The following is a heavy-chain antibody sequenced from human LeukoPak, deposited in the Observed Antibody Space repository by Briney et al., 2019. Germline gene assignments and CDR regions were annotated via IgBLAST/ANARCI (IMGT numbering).Heavy chain of an antibody. CDR1: GYTFTGYY. CDR2: IHPNSGGT. V-gene: IGHV1-2*06. D-gene: IGHD5-12*01. Sequence: ASVKVSCKASGYTFTGYYIHWVRQAPGQGLEWMGRIHPNSGGTNYAQKFQGRVTMTRDTSISTAYMELSRLRSDDTAVYYCARDRLMGIVATNWFDPWGQGTLVTVSS. CDR3: ARDRLMGIVATNWFDP. J-gene: IGHJ5*02.